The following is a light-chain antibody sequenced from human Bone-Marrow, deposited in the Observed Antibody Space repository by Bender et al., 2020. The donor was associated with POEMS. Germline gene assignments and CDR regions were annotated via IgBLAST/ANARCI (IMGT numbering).Light chain of an antibody. CDR1: ASDVGGYNL. Sequence: QSALTQPASVSGSPGQSITISCTGTASDVGGYNLVSWYQQHPGKAPKLIIYEGTKRPSGVSNRFSGSKSGNTASLTISGLQAEDEADYYCFSSSTANTYVVFGGGTKLTVL. J-gene: IGLJ2*01. CDR2: EGT. V-gene: IGLV2-23*01. CDR3: FSSSTANTYVV.